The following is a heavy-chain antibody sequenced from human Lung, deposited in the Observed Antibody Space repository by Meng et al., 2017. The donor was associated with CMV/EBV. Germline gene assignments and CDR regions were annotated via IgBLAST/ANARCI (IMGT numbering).Heavy chain of an antibody. D-gene: IGHD3-22*01. CDR3: ARVYYDSTNYYFSFGY. CDR1: YSFGNYA. CDR2: ISYDGDKK. Sequence: YSFGNYAMHWVRQAPGKGLEWVAVISYDGDKKFYTDSVKGRFTISRGNSKNTLILQMNSLRTEDTAVYYCARVYYDSTNYYFSFGYWGQGTLVTVSS. V-gene: IGHV3-30*04. J-gene: IGHJ4*02.